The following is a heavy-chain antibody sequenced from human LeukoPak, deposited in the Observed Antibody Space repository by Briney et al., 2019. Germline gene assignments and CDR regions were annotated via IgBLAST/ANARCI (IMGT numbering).Heavy chain of an antibody. CDR3: ARAVAYYYVSGNYYPGAFDV. CDR2: ISSDSSDT. CDR1: GFSLSDYY. J-gene: IGHJ3*01. D-gene: IGHD3-10*01. Sequence: GGSLRLSCAASGFSLSDYYMSWIRQAPGQGLEWVSYISSDSSDTNYADSVKGRFTISRDNSKNTLYLQMNSLRADDTAVYYCARAVAYYYVSGNYYPGAFDVWGQGTMVTVSS. V-gene: IGHV3-11*05.